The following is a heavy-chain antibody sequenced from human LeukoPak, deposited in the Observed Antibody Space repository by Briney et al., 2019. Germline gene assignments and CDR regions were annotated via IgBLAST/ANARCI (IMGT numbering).Heavy chain of an antibody. D-gene: IGHD3-10*01. Sequence: GASVRVSCKTSGHSFTAYYMHWVRQAPGQGLEWLGYVKPYNGDTKIAQKFLGRVTLTRDTSITTAYMELDRLISDDTAVYYCARIEGSASTWYDWGQGTLVTVSS. CDR2: VKPYNGDT. V-gene: IGHV1-2*02. CDR3: ARIEGSASTWYD. J-gene: IGHJ4*02. CDR1: GHSFTAYY.